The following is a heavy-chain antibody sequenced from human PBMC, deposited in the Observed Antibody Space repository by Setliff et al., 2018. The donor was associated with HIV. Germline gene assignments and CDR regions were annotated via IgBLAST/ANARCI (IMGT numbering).Heavy chain of an antibody. CDR3: ATIVESSGYHGGNYFDF. V-gene: IGHV3-30*02. Sequence: GGSLRLSCAGSGFTFSSYGMHWVRQAPGKGLEWVAFIRNDGSDKHYVESVKGRFTISRDNSKKTLYLQMNRLRAEDTAVYYCATIVESSGYHGGNYFDFWGRGSLVTVSS. J-gene: IGHJ4*02. CDR2: IRNDGSDK. D-gene: IGHD3-22*01. CDR1: GFTFSSYG.